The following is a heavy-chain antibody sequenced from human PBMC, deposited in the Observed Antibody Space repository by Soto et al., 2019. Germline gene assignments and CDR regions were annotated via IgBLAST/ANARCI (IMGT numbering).Heavy chain of an antibody. CDR1: GYTFTSYS. CDR3: ARARWELLCFDY. V-gene: IGHV1-3*01. CDR2: INAGNGNT. J-gene: IGHJ4*02. D-gene: IGHD1-26*01. Sequence: ASVKVSCKASGYTFTSYSIHWVRQAPGQRLEWMGWINAGNGNTKYSQKFQGRVTITRDTSASTAYMELSSLRSEDTAVYYCARARWELLCFDYWGQGTLVTVSS.